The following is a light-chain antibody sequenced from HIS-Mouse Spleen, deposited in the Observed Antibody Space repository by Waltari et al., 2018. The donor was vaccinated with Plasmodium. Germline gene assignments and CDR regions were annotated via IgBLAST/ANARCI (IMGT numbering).Light chain of an antibody. CDR3: YSTDSSGNHRV. Sequence: SYELTQPPSVSVSPGQTARITCSGDALPKKYAYWYQQKSGQAPVRVIYEDSKRPSGIPEGLSGSSSGTMATLTSSGAQVEDEADYYCYSTDSSGNHRVFGGGTKLTVL. CDR1: ALPKKY. V-gene: IGLV3-10*01. J-gene: IGLJ3*02. CDR2: EDS.